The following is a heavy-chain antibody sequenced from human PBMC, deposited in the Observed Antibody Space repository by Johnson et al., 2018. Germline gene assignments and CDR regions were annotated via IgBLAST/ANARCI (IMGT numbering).Heavy chain of an antibody. V-gene: IGHV3-21*06. D-gene: IGHD6-6*01. Sequence: VQLVQSGGGLVKPGGSLRLSCAASRFIFSGYSMHWVRQAPGKGLEWVSSISSTSTYINYADSVKGLFTISRDHANNSLYLQMNSLRAEATALYYCARIRGYSTSSGGYYFYYMDVGGKGTTVTVS. CDR2: ISSTSTYI. CDR3: ARIRGYSTSSGGYYFYYMDV. J-gene: IGHJ6*03. CDR1: RFIFSGYS.